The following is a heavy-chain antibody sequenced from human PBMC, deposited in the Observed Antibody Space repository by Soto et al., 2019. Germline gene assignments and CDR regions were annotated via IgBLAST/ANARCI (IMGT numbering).Heavy chain of an antibody. CDR2: IYYTGNT. CDR3: ARQTGAFGYYFDY. J-gene: IGHJ4*02. Sequence: QVQLQESGPGLVKPSETVSLSCTVSGGSTSSTTYYWGWVRQPPGKGLEWIGAIYYTGNTYYNPPLRSRFAISIDSSKNQFSLNLNSVTAADTAVYFCARQTGAFGYYFDYWGQGTLVTVSS. D-gene: IGHD3-3*02. V-gene: IGHV4-39*01. CDR1: GGSTSSTTYY.